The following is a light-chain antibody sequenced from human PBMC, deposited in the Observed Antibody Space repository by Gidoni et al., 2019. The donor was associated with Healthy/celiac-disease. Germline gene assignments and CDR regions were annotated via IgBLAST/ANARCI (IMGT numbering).Light chain of an antibody. V-gene: IGKV1-39*01. J-gene: IGKJ4*01. CDR1: QSISSY. Sequence: DIQMTQSPSSLSASVGDRVTITCRASQSISSYLNWYQQKPGQAPKLLIYAASSLHSAVPSRFSGSGSVTDFTLTIRSLQPEDFVTYYFQQSYSTPLTFGGGTKVEIK. CDR2: AAS. CDR3: QQSYSTPLT.